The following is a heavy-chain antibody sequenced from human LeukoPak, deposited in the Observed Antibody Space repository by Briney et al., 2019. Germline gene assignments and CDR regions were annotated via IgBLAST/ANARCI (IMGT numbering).Heavy chain of an antibody. CDR3: ARGGSDSGSYLLEYFQH. D-gene: IGHD1-26*01. J-gene: IGHJ1*01. CDR1: GFTFSSYE. Sequence: GGSLRLSCAASGFTFSSYEMNWVRQAAGKGLEGWSYISSSGSTIYYADSVKGRFTISRDNAKNSLYLQMNSLRAEDTAVYYCARGGSDSGSYLLEYFQHWGQGTLVTVSS. CDR2: ISSSGSTI. V-gene: IGHV3-48*03.